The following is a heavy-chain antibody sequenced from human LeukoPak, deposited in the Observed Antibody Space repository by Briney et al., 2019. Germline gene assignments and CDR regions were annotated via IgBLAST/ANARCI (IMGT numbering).Heavy chain of an antibody. CDR2: IWYDGSNK. D-gene: IGHD3-3*01. Sequence: PGGSLRLSCAASGFTFSTYGMHWVRQAPGKGLEWLTDIWYDGSNKYYTDSVKGRFTISRDNSKNTLYLQMNSLRAEDTAVYYCARGSDYDFWSGYYPGYYYGMDVWGQGTTVTVSS. CDR1: GFTFSTYG. J-gene: IGHJ6*02. V-gene: IGHV3-33*01. CDR3: ARGSDYDFWSGYYPGYYYGMDV.